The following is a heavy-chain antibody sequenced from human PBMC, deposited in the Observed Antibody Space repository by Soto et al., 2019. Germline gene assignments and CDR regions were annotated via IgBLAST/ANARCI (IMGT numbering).Heavy chain of an antibody. J-gene: IGHJ4*02. D-gene: IGHD3-16*01. Sequence: PGESLKISCKGSGYRFISYWIGWVRQMPGKGLEWMGIIYPGDSDTRYSPSFQGQVTISVDKSISTAYLQWSSLKASDTAMYYCARLPFSKAHFGERGQGNLGTVGS. CDR2: IYPGDSDT. CDR3: ARLPFSKAHFGE. V-gene: IGHV5-51*01. CDR1: GYRFISYW.